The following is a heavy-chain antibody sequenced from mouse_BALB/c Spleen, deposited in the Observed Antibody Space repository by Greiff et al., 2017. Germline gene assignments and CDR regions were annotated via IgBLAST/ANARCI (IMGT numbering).Heavy chain of an antibody. V-gene: IGHV1-69*02. Sequence: VQLQQPGAELVRPGASVKLSCKASGYTFTSYWINWVKQRPGQGLEWIGNIYPSDSYTNYNQKFKDKATLTVDKSSSTAYMQLSSPTSEDSAVYYCTRGGDVDYWGQGTTLTVSS. CDR1: GYTFTSYW. CDR3: TRGGDVDY. CDR2: IYPSDSYT. J-gene: IGHJ2*01.